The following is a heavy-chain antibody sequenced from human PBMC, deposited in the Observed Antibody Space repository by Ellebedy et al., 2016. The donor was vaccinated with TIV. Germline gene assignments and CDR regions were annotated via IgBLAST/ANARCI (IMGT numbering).Heavy chain of an antibody. Sequence: GGSLRLSCTASEFSVGSNYMSWVSQAPGKGLEWVSVISTGLSAYYADSVKGRFTVSRDDSKNTLHLQMHSLRAEDTALYYCTSETFNDVDLRIWGVFEMWGQGTMVTVSS. D-gene: IGHD2/OR15-2a*01. J-gene: IGHJ3*02. CDR3: TSETFNDVDLRIWGVFEM. CDR2: ISTGLSA. V-gene: IGHV3-66*01. CDR1: EFSVGSNY.